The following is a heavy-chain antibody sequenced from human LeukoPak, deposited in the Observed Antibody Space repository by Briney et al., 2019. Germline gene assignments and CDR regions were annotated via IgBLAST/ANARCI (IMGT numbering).Heavy chain of an antibody. CDR1: GGTFSSYA. V-gene: IGHV1-69*04. Sequence: ASVKVSCKASGGTFSSYAISWVRQAPGQGLEWMGRIIPIFGIANYAQKFQGRVTITADKSTSTAYMELSSLRSEDTAVYYCARDRDYGGNLDFDYWGQGTLVTVSP. J-gene: IGHJ4*02. CDR2: IIPIFGIA. D-gene: IGHD4-23*01. CDR3: ARDRDYGGNLDFDY.